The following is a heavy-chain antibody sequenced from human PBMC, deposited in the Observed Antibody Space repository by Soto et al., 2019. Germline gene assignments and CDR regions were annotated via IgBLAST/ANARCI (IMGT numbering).Heavy chain of an antibody. CDR1: GYTFTSYG. CDR3: ARDVGRVVPAPIRVPIDY. J-gene: IGHJ4*02. V-gene: IGHV1-18*01. D-gene: IGHD2-2*01. CDR2: ISAYNGNT. Sequence: ASVKVSCKASGYTFTSYGISWVRQAPGQGLEWMGWISAYNGNTNYAQKLQGRVTMTTDTSTSKAYMELRSLRSDDTAVYYCARDVGRVVPAPIRVPIDYWGQGTLVTVSS.